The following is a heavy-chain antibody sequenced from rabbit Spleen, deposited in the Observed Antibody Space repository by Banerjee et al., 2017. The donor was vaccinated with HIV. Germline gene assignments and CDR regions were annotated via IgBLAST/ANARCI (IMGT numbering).Heavy chain of an antibody. V-gene: IGHV1S45*01. Sequence: QEQLVEAGGGLVQPGTSLILTCTASGFSLTRSYDMCWVRQAPGKGLEWVGCIYTGNDKTYYASWAKGRFTISKPSSTTVTLRMTSLTVADTATYFCTRDSGSGPYIDGYFNLWGQGTLVTVS. CDR2: IYTGNDKT. J-gene: IGHJ4*01. CDR1: GFSLTRSYD. CDR3: TRDSGSGPYIDGYFNL. D-gene: IGHD1-1*01.